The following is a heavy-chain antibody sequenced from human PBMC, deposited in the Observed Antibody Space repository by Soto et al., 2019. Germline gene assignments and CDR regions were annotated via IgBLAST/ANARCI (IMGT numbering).Heavy chain of an antibody. D-gene: IGHD6-13*01. CDR2: IIPILGIA. CDR3: AFCLYGSCSYSSSWTNDY. Sequence: GASVKVSCKASGGTFSSYTISWVRQAPGQGLEWMGRIIPILGIANYAQKFQGRVTITADKSTSTAYMELSSLRSEDTAVYYCAFCLYGSCSYSSSWTNDYWGQGTLVTVSS. J-gene: IGHJ4*02. CDR1: GGTFSSYT. V-gene: IGHV1-69*02.